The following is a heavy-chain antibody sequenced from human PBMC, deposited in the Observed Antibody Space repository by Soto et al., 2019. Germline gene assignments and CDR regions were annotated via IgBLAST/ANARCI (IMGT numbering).Heavy chain of an antibody. V-gene: IGHV3-23*01. CDR2: MRGSGTRV. D-gene: IGHD3-9*01. Sequence: EVQLLESGGGLVQPGGSLRLSCAASGLTFSDYGMSWVRQTTGKGLEWLAAMRGSGTRVYYADSVKGRFTISRDNSSNILLLHMSSLRAEDTAIYYCAKASRSNWLLDYWGLGTLLTVSS. J-gene: IGHJ4*02. CDR1: GLTFSDYG. CDR3: AKASRSNWLLDY.